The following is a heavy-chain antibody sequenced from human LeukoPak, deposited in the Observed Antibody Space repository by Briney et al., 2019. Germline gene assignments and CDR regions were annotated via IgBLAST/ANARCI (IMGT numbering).Heavy chain of an antibody. V-gene: IGHV1-18*01. Sequence: ASVKVSCKASGYTSTSYGISWVRQAPGQGLEWMGRISANNGNTNYAQKLQGRVTMTTDTSTSTAYMELRSLRSDDTAVYYCARDSPANDAFDIWGQGTMVTVSS. CDR1: GYTSTSYG. CDR3: ARDSPANDAFDI. CDR2: ISANNGNT. J-gene: IGHJ3*02.